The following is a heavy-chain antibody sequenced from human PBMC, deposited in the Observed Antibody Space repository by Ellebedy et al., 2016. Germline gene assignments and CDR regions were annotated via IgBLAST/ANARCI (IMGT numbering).Heavy chain of an antibody. CDR2: INPNSGGT. CDR1: GYTFTGYY. J-gene: IGHJ6*02. D-gene: IGHD3-10*01. Sequence: ASVKVSCKASGYTFTGYYMHWVRQAPGQGLEWMGWINPNSGGTNYAQKFQGWVTMTRDTSISTAYMELSRLRSDDTAVYYCARGTDMVRGVIYYYYGMDVWGQGTTVTVSS. V-gene: IGHV1-2*04. CDR3: ARGTDMVRGVIYYYYGMDV.